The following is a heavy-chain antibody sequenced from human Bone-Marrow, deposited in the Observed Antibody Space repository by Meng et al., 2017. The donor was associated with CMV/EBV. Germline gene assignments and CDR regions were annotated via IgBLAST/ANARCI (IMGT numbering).Heavy chain of an antibody. Sequence: GESLKISCAASGFAFSEYGMNWVRQAPGEGLEWISYISSSSSTIYYADSVKGRFTISRDNARNSLYLQMNSLRAEDTAVYYCVRDPPSLPPTLRPWGQGTLVTVSS. CDR1: GFAFSEYG. J-gene: IGHJ5*02. CDR3: VRDPPSLPPTLRP. CDR2: ISSSSSTI. D-gene: IGHD3-16*02. V-gene: IGHV3-48*01.